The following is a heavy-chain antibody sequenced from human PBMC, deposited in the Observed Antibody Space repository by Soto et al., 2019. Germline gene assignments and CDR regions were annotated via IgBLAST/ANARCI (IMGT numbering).Heavy chain of an antibody. CDR1: GYTFTGYY. CDR2: INPNSGGT. Sequence: GASVKVSCKASGYTFTGYYMHWVRQAPGQGLEWMGWINPNSGGTNYAQKFQGRVTMTRDTSIGTAYMELSRLRSDDTAVYYCARDKAGRRIVVVPAAIGGPYNWFGPWGQGTLVTVSS. D-gene: IGHD2-2*01. J-gene: IGHJ5*02. CDR3: ARDKAGRRIVVVPAAIGGPYNWFGP. V-gene: IGHV1-2*02.